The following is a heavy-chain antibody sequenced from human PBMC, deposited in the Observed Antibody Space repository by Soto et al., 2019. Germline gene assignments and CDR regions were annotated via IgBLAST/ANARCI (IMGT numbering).Heavy chain of an antibody. D-gene: IGHD2-2*01. CDR3: AKDSCSSINLDYYYYGMDV. CDR1: GFTFSSYV. Sequence: GGSLRLSCAASGFTFSSYVMHWVRQAPGKGLEWVAVISYDGSNKYYADSVKGRFTISRDNSKNTLYLQMNSLRAEDTAVYYCAKDSCSSINLDYYYYGMDVWGQGTTVTVSS. V-gene: IGHV3-30*18. J-gene: IGHJ6*02. CDR2: ISYDGSNK.